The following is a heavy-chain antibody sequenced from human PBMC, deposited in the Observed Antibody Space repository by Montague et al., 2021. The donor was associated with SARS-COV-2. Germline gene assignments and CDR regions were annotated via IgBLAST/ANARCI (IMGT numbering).Heavy chain of an antibody. J-gene: IGHJ3*02. CDR1: GFIFSDYY. CDR3: ARDQGGYGTFDI. CDR2: LSGSGSKT. Sequence: SLRLSCAASGFIFSDYYMTWIRQVPGKGLEWVSHLSGSGSKTYYADSVKGRFTISRGTANNSVYLQMNFLGAEDTAVYYCARDQGGYGTFDIWGQGTMVTVSS. V-gene: IGHV3-11*01. D-gene: IGHD5-12*01.